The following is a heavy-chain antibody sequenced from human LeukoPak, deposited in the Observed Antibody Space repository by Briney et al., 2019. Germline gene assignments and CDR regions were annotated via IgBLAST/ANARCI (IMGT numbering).Heavy chain of an antibody. CDR1: GGSFSSNSYY. CDR3: ARVGDYGDYVNWFDP. D-gene: IGHD4-17*01. CDR2: MYYSGST. J-gene: IGHJ5*02. V-gene: IGHV4-39*07. Sequence: PSETLSLTCTVSGGSFSSNSYYWGCSRRPPGEGLEWVGSMYYSGSTYFNPSLRSRVTILIDIFKNQFSLKMSSVTAADTALYYCARVGDYGDYVNWFDPWGPGTLVTVSS.